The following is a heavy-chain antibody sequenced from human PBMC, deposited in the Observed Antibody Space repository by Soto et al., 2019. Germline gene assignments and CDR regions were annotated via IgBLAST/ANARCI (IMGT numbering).Heavy chain of an antibody. V-gene: IGHV1-18*04. CDR1: GYTFTSYG. Sequence: QGQLVQSGGEVTKPGASVKVSCNASGYTFTSYGISWVRQAPGQGLEWMGWISPYSGHTKDARKGQGSVTLTTETSTGTAYMELRSLASDDTAVYYCASDRFTTAKCYTHHLDVWGQGTTVKVSS. J-gene: IGHJ6*02. CDR3: ASDRFTTAKCYTHHLDV. CDR2: ISPYSGHT. D-gene: IGHD3-22*01.